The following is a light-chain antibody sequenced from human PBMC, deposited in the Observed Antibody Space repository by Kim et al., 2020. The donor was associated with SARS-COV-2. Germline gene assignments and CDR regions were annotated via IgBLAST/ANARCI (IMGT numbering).Light chain of an antibody. CDR1: QSVSSSY. J-gene: IGKJ2*02. CDR3: QQYGSSPRT. Sequence: LSPGERATLSCRASQSVSSSYLAWYQQKPGQAPRLLIYGASSRATGIPDRFSGSGSGTDFTLTISRLEPEDFAVYYCQQYGSSPRTFGQGTKLEIK. V-gene: IGKV3-20*01. CDR2: GAS.